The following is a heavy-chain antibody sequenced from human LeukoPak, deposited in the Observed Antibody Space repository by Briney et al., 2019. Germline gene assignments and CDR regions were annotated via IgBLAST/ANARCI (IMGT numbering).Heavy chain of an antibody. CDR2: IIPIFGTA. CDR3: ASPPPYYYDSSGYYLSY. J-gene: IGHJ4*02. V-gene: IGHV1-69*05. D-gene: IGHD3-22*01. Sequence: SVKVSCKASGGTFSSYTISWVRQAPGQGLEWMGRIIPIFGTANYAQKFQGRVTITTDESTSTAYMELSSLRSEDTAVYYCASPPPYYYDSSGYYLSYWGQGTLVTVSS. CDR1: GGTFSSYT.